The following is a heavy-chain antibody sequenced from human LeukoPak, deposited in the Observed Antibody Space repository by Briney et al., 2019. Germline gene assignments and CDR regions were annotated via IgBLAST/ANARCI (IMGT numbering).Heavy chain of an antibody. D-gene: IGHD3-9*01. CDR2: IWYDGSNK. J-gene: IGHJ4*02. CDR3: AKDGLCDEILTVGCIAD. CDR1: GFTFSSYG. V-gene: IGHV3-30*02. Sequence: PGGSLRLSCAASGFTFSSYGMHWVRQAPGKGLEWVAVIWYDGSNKYYADSVKGRFTISRDNSKNTLSLQMNSLRAEDTAVYYCAKDGLCDEILTVGCIADWGQGTLVSVSS.